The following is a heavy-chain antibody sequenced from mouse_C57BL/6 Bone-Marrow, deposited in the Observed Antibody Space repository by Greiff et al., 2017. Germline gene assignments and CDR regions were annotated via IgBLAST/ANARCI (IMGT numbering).Heavy chain of an antibody. Sequence: VQLKESGAELVKPGASVTLSCTASGFNIKDYYIHWVKQRTEQGLEWIGRIDPEDGETKYAPKFQDKATITADTSSNTAYLQLSSLTSEDTAVYYCTRSLIYYGTNYWGQGTTLTVSS. CDR2: IDPEDGET. CDR3: TRSLIYYGTNY. D-gene: IGHD1-1*01. V-gene: IGHV14-2*01. J-gene: IGHJ2*01. CDR1: GFNIKDYY.